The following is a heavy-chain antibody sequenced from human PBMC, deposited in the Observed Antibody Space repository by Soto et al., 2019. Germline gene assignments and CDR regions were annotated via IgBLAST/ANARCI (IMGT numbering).Heavy chain of an antibody. CDR1: GDSISRGFHY. Sequence: SETLSLTCTVSGDSISRGFHYCSWIRQLPGKGLEWLGYIYYNGDAKYNPSLQGRLTMSVDTSKNQFSLMLASMTAADTAVYYCARDRLAGNFYYTLHAWGQGTTVTVSS. J-gene: IGHJ6*02. CDR3: ARDRLAGNFYYTLHA. D-gene: IGHD2-15*01. CDR2: IYYNGDA. V-gene: IGHV4-31*03.